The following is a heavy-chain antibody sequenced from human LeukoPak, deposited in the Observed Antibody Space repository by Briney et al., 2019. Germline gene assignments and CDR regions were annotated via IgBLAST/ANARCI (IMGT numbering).Heavy chain of an antibody. J-gene: IGHJ4*02. CDR1: GFTFSSYS. Sequence: GGSLRLSCAASGFTFSSYSMNWVRQAPGKGLEWVSYISSSSSTIYYADSVKGRFTISRDNAKDSLYLQMNSLRAEDTAVYYCASSITMVRGVIGYWGQGTLVTVSS. CDR3: ASSITMVRGVIGY. V-gene: IGHV3-48*04. CDR2: ISSSSSTI. D-gene: IGHD3-10*01.